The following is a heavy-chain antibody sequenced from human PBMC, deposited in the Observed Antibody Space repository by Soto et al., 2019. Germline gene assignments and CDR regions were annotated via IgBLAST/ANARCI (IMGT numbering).Heavy chain of an antibody. V-gene: IGHV3-64*02. CDR3: ARGGPRDYYDSSGLDAFDI. CDR1: GFTFSSYA. D-gene: IGHD3-22*01. J-gene: IGHJ3*02. Sequence: PGGSLRLSXAASGFTFSSYAMHWVRQAPGKGLEYVSAISSNGGSTYYADSVKGRFTISRDNSKNTLYLQMGSLRAEDMAVYYCARGGPRDYYDSSGLDAFDIWGQGTMVTVSS. CDR2: ISSNGGST.